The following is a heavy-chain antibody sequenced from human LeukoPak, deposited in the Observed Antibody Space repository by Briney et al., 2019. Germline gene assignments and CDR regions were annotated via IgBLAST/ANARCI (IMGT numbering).Heavy chain of an antibody. Sequence: SGPTLVNLTPTLTLTCTFSGCSLSTSGVGVGWIRQPPGKALDWLALIYWDDDKRYSPSLKSRLTITKDTSKNQVVLTMTNVDPGDTATSYCALLVQRLQYNWFDPWGQGTLVTVSS. D-gene: IGHD6-25*01. V-gene: IGHV2-5*02. J-gene: IGHJ5*02. CDR2: IYWDDDK. CDR3: ALLVQRLQYNWFDP. CDR1: GCSLSTSGVG.